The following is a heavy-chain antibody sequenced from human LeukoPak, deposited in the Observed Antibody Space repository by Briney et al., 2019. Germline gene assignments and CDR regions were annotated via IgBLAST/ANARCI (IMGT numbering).Heavy chain of an antibody. D-gene: IGHD3-10*01. J-gene: IGHJ4*02. V-gene: IGHV3-23*01. CDR2: ITGSGGST. Sequence: GGSLRLSCAASGFTFSDSYMTWVRQAPGKGLEWVSAITGSGGSTYYADSVRGRFTISRDNSKNTLYLQMNSLRAEDTAVYYCAKTMVRGVIITKYYSDYWGQGTLVTVSS. CDR3: AKTMVRGVIITKYYSDY. CDR1: GFTFSDSY.